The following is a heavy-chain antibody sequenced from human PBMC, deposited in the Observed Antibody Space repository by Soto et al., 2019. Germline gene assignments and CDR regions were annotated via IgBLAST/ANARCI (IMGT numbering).Heavy chain of an antibody. D-gene: IGHD2-2*01. Sequence: ASVKVSCKASGYTFTGYYIHWVRQAPGQGLEWMGWLNPNSGDTKDGQRVQGRVSMTRDTSISTAYMDLSRVTSDDTAMYHCARAGVPAPRSGVYGLHVWSQGTTDTFSS. CDR3: ARAGVPAPRSGVYGLHV. CDR2: LNPNSGDT. V-gene: IGHV1-2*02. J-gene: IGHJ6*02. CDR1: GYTFTGYY.